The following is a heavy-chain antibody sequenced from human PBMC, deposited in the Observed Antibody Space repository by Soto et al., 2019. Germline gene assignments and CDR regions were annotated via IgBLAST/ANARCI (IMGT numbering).Heavy chain of an antibody. CDR2: IHFSGSV. CDR1: GGSISGDYYH. J-gene: IGHJ6*02. V-gene: IGHV4-30-4*08. CDR3: AREDDGGDRDYYGLDV. Sequence: QVQLQQSGPGLVKPSQTLSLTCTVSGGSISGDYYHWTWIRQSPGKGLEWIGYIHFSGSVLYNPSFKSRPTISVDTSKNQFSLHLRSVTDADTAVYFCAREDDGGDRDYYGLDVWGQGTTVTVSS. D-gene: IGHD2-21*02.